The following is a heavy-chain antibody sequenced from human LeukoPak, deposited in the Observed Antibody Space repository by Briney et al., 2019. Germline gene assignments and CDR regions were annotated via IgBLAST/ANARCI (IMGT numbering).Heavy chain of an antibody. D-gene: IGHD3-22*01. J-gene: IGHJ4*02. CDR1: GFTFSSYG. Sequence: GGSLRLSCAASGFTFSSYGMHWVRQAPGKGLEWVAVKWFDGSNEYYADSVKGRFTISRDNSKNTLYLQMNSLRAEDTAVYYCARDRYYDSMDYWGQGTPVTVSS. CDR3: ARDRYYDSMDY. CDR2: KWFDGSNE. V-gene: IGHV3-33*01.